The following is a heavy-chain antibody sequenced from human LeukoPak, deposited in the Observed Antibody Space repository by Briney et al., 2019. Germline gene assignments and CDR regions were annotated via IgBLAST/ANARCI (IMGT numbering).Heavy chain of an antibody. V-gene: IGHV4-34*01. CDR2: INHSGST. J-gene: IGHJ1*01. CDR1: GGSFSGYF. CDR3: ARARKPSYYDSSGYHFQH. Sequence: SETLSLTCAVYGGSFSGYFWSWIRQPPGKGLEWIGEINHSGSTNYDPSLKSRVTISVDTSKNQFSLKLSSVTAADTAVYYCARARKPSYYDSSGYHFQHWGQGTLVTVSS. D-gene: IGHD3-22*01.